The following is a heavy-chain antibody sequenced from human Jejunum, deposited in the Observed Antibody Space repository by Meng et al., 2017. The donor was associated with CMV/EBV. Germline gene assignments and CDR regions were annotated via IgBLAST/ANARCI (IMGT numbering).Heavy chain of an antibody. CDR2: LIPVLNKA. CDR1: GGSFSTYT. D-gene: IGHD2/OR15-2a*01. J-gene: IGHJ4*02. Sequence: QVQLGRLGAEVKQPGSSVKVACKTSGGSFSTYTFSWVRHAPGQGLEWMGGLIPVLNKAKSAPRFQDRVTFTADETTTTAYMELSSLTFEDTAVYFCARGRGNQPLFDFWGQGTLVTVSS. CDR3: ARGRGNQPLFDF. V-gene: IGHV1-69*10.